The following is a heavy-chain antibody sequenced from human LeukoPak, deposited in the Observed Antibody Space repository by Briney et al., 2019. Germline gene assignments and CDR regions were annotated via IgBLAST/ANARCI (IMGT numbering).Heavy chain of an antibody. CDR2: IYTSGST. J-gene: IGHJ4*02. Sequence: SETLSLTCSVSGGSISNYYWSRIRQPAGKGLEWIGRIYTSGSTDYNSSLKSRVTMSVDTSKNHFSLKLTSVTAADTAVYYCARDAYYYDSTSVFDYWGQGTLVTVSS. V-gene: IGHV4-4*07. D-gene: IGHD3-22*01. CDR1: GGSISNYY. CDR3: ARDAYYYDSTSVFDY.